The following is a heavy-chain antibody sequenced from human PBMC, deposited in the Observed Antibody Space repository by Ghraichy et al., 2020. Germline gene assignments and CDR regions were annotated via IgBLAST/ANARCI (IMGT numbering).Heavy chain of an antibody. CDR3: AREGQLVRPNYFDY. D-gene: IGHD6-6*01. CDR1: GFTFSSYS. V-gene: IGHV3-48*02. CDR2: ISSSSSTI. J-gene: IGHJ4*02. Sequence: GGSLRLSCAASGFTFSSYSMNWVRQAPGKGLEWVSYISSSSSTIYYADSVKGRFTISRDNAKNSLYLQMNSLRDEDTAVYYCAREGQLVRPNYFDYWGQGTLVTVSS.